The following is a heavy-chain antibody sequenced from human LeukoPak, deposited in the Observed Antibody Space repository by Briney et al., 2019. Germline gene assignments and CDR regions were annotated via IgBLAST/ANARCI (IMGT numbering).Heavy chain of an antibody. J-gene: IGHJ4*02. V-gene: IGHV1-69-2*01. Sequence: ASVKVSCKVSGYTFTDYYMHWVQQAPGKGLEWMGLVDPEDGETIYAEKFQGRVTITADTSTDTAYMELSSLRSEDTAVYYCATITMVRGVSYYFDYWGQGTLVTVFS. CDR3: ATITMVRGVSYYFDY. CDR2: VDPEDGET. D-gene: IGHD3-10*01. CDR1: GYTFTDYY.